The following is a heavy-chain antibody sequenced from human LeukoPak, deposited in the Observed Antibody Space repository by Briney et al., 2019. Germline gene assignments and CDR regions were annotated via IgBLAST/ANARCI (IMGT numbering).Heavy chain of an antibody. D-gene: IGHD3-10*01. J-gene: IGHJ6*02. V-gene: IGHV1-69*13. CDR2: IIPIFGTA. CDR1: GGTFSSYA. Sequence: GASVKVSCKASGGTFSSYAISWVRQAPGQELEWMGGIIPIFGTANYAQKFQGRVTITADESTSTAYMELSSLRSEDTAVYYCATDVWFGESYYYYGMDVWGQGTTVTVSS. CDR3: ATDVWFGESYYYYGMDV.